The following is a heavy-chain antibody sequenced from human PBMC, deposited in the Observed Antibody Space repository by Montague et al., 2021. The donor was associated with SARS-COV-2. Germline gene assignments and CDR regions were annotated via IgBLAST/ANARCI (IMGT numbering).Heavy chain of an antibody. D-gene: IGHD6-19*01. CDR3: ARQENSSGWFKPDAFDI. CDR1: GGSISSSSYY. J-gene: IGHJ3*02. V-gene: IGHV4-39*01. CDR2: IYYSGST. Sequence: SETLSLTCTVSGGSISSSSYYWGWIRQPPGKGLGWIGSIYYSGSTYYNPSLKSRVTISVDTSKNQFSLKLSSVTAAGTAVYYCARQENSSGWFKPDAFDIWGQGTMVTVSS.